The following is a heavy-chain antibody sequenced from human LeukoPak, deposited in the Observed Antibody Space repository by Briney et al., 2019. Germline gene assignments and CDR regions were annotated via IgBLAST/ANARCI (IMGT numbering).Heavy chain of an antibody. CDR2: IKEDGSEK. Sequence: GGSLRLSCAASGFTFSSYAMSWVRQAPGKGLEWVANIKEDGSEKYYVDSVKGRFTISRDNAKNSLYLQMNSLRAEDTAVYYCARDVQAVRGVISRCFDPWGQGTLVTVSS. D-gene: IGHD3-10*01. CDR3: ARDVQAVRGVISRCFDP. V-gene: IGHV3-7*01. CDR1: GFTFSSYA. J-gene: IGHJ5*02.